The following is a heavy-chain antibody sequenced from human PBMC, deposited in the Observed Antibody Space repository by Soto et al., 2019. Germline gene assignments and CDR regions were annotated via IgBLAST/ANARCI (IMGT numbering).Heavy chain of an antibody. Sequence: QVQLVQSGAEVKKPGASVKVSCKASGYTFTGYYMHWVRQAPGQGLEWMGWINPKSGGTNYAQKFQGRVTMTRDTSTSTAYMELSRLSSDDTAVYYCARDRELYSSGWYGWWYFDLWGRGTLFTVSS. D-gene: IGHD6-19*01. CDR3: ARDRELYSSGWYGWWYFDL. CDR2: INPKSGGT. J-gene: IGHJ2*01. CDR1: GYTFTGYY. V-gene: IGHV1-2*02.